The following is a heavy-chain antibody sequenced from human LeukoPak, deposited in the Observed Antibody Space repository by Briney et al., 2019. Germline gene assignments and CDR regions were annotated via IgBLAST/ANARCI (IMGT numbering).Heavy chain of an antibody. Sequence: NTSETLSLTCTVSGGSISSSSYYWGWIRQPPGKGLEWIGNIYYSGSTYYNPSLKSRVTLSVDTSNNQFSLKLSSVTAADTAVYYCARQNYGDYYGDAFDIWGQGTMVTVSS. CDR2: IYYSGST. CDR3: ARQNYGDYYGDAFDI. CDR1: GGSISSSSYY. V-gene: IGHV4-39*01. D-gene: IGHD4-17*01. J-gene: IGHJ3*02.